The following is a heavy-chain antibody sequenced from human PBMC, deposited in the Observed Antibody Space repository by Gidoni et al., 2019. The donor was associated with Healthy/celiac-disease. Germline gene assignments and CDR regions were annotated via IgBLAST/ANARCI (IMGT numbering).Heavy chain of an antibody. CDR2: ISFDGNNK. Sequence: QVQLVDSGGGVVQPGRSLRLSCAASGFIFSSYGMHWVRQAPGKGLEWVAVISFDGNNKYYADSVKGRFTISRDNSKNTLYLQMNSLRAEDTAVYYCAKDDGDYAMDVWGQGTTVTVSS. V-gene: IGHV3-30*18. J-gene: IGHJ6*02. CDR3: AKDDGDYAMDV. CDR1: GFIFSSYG.